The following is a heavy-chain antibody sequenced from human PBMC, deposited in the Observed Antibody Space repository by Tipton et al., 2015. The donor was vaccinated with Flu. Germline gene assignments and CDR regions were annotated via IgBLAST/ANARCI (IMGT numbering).Heavy chain of an antibody. CDR2: MFHSGST. CDR1: GYSVTGGYY. D-gene: IGHD1-26*01. Sequence: TLSLTCTVSGYSVTGGYYWGWIRQPPGKGLEYIGYMFHSGSTYYNPSLRSRVTISVDTSKNQFSLKLSSVTAADTAVYYCAREGVGNAFDIWGQGTMATVSS. V-gene: IGHV4-38-2*02. CDR3: AREGVGNAFDI. J-gene: IGHJ3*02.